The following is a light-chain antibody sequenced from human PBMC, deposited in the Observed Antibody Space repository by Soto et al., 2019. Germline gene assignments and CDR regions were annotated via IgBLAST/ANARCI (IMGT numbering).Light chain of an antibody. V-gene: IGKV1-9*01. CDR3: QHIDTFRLT. Sequence: DIQLTQSPSVLSASVGDRVTITCRASQAINTYLAWHQHKPGKAPNLLIYAASTLESGVPSRFSGSGSGTEFTLTVTSLQPEDFATYYCQHIDTFRLTFGGGTKVDI. J-gene: IGKJ4*01. CDR1: QAINTY. CDR2: AAS.